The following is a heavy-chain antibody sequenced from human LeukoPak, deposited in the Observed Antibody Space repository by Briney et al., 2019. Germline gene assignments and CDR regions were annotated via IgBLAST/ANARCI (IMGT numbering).Heavy chain of an antibody. V-gene: IGHV3-30*04. D-gene: IGHD2-2*01. J-gene: IGHJ4*02. CDR1: GFTFSSYA. Sequence: GRSLRLSCAASGFTFSSYAMHWVRQAPGKGLEWVAVISYDGSNKYYADSVKGRFTISRDNSKNTLYLQMNSLRAEDTAAYYCARDQRRYCSSTSCYSFDYWGQGTLVTVSS. CDR2: ISYDGSNK. CDR3: ARDQRRYCSSTSCYSFDY.